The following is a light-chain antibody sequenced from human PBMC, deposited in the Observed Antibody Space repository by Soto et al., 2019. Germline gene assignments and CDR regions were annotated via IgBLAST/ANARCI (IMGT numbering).Light chain of an antibody. Sequence: ELVLTQSPATLSVSPGERATLSCRASQSVSSDLAWYQQKPGQAPRLVIYDVSTRATGIPARFSGSGSGTDLTITISSLEPEDFEVYYCQQRSNWPLTFGGGTKVDIK. CDR2: DVS. CDR3: QQRSNWPLT. J-gene: IGKJ4*01. CDR1: QSVSSD. V-gene: IGKV3-11*01.